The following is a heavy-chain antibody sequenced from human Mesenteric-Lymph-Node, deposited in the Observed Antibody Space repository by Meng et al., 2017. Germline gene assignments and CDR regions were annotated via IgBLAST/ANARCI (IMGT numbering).Heavy chain of an antibody. V-gene: IGHV1-8*01. J-gene: IGHJ4*02. D-gene: IGHD3-10*01. CDR2: MNPNSGNT. CDR1: GYTFTSYD. Sequence: ASVKVSCKASGYTFTSYDINWVRQATGQGLEWMGWMNPNSGNTGYAQKFQGRVTMTRNTSISTAYMELTSLRSEDTAVYYCARRTHGSGSPLGYWGQGTLVTVSS. CDR3: ARRTHGSGSPLGY.